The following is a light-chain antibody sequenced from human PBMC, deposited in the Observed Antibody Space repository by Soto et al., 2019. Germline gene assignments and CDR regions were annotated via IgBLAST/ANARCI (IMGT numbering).Light chain of an antibody. J-gene: IGLJ1*01. CDR3: SSYTSSSTDV. CDR2: DVS. CDR1: SSDVGGYNY. Sequence: QSALTQSASVSGSPGQSITISCTGTSSDVGGYNYVSWYQQHPGKAPKLMIYDVSNRPSGVSNRFSGSKSGNTASLTISGLQAEDEADYYCSSYTSSSTDVFGTGTKVTVL. V-gene: IGLV2-14*01.